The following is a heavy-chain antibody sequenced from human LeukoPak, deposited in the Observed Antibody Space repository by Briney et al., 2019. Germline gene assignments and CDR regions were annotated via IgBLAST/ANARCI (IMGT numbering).Heavy chain of an antibody. CDR2: IRYDGSNK. Sequence: GSLRLSCAASGFTFSSYGMHWVRQAPGKGLEWVAFIRYDGSNKYYADSVKGRFTISRDNSKNTLYLQMNSLRAEGTAVYYCAKGGEGSSGWYFFDYWGQGTLVTVSS. CDR3: AKGGEGSSGWYFFDY. V-gene: IGHV3-30*02. J-gene: IGHJ4*02. D-gene: IGHD6-19*01. CDR1: GFTFSSYG.